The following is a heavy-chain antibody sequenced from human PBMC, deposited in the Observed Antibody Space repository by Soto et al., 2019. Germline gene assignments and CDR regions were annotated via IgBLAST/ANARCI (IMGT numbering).Heavy chain of an antibody. D-gene: IGHD3-3*01. CDR2: LSSGGGTT. CDR1: GFVFNNYA. V-gene: IGHV3-23*01. CDR3: AKDGDWYDFSTGYYSRGNYFDY. J-gene: IGHJ4*02. Sequence: GGSLRLSCAASGFVFNNYAMSWVRQAPGKGLEWVATLSSGGGTTYYTDSVKGRFTISRDNSMNLLYLQMNSLRADDTAVYYCAKDGDWYDFSTGYYSRGNYFDYWGQGTLVTVSS.